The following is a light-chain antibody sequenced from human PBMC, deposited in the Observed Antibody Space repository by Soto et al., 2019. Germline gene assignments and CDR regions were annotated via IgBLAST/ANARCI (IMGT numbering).Light chain of an antibody. V-gene: IGLV2-8*01. Sequence: QSALTQPPSASGSPGQSVTISCTGTSSDVGAYKSVSWYQQHPGKAPRLLIYEVYRRPSGVPDRFSGSKSGNTASLTVSGLLAEDEAHYYCSSYTSSSTLEVVFGGGTKLTVL. CDR1: SSDVGAYKS. J-gene: IGLJ2*01. CDR2: EVY. CDR3: SSYTSSSTLEVV.